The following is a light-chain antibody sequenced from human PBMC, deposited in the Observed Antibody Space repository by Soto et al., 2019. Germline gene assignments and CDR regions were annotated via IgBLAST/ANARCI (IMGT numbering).Light chain of an antibody. CDR2: DAS. CDR1: QSISSW. J-gene: IGKJ1*01. CDR3: QHYNSSSWA. Sequence: DIQMTQSPSTLSASVGDRVTITSLASQSISSWLAWYQQKLGRAPRLLIYDASTLESGVPSRFRGSGSGTEFTLTINSLQPDDLAAYYCQHYNSSSWAFGQGTKV. V-gene: IGKV1-5*01.